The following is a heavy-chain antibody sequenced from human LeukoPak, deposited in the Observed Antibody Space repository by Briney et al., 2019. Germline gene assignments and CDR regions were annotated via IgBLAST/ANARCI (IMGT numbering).Heavy chain of an antibody. Sequence: GGSLRLSCAASGFTFSKAWMSWVRQAPGKGLEWVGRIKSKTDGGTTDYAAPVKGRFTISRDDSKNTLYLQMNSLKTEDTAVYYCTTDCPDSSVWCGVWRYWGQGTLVTVSS. J-gene: IGHJ4*02. CDR1: GFTFSKAW. CDR3: TTDCPDSSVWCGVWRY. V-gene: IGHV3-15*01. CDR2: IKSKTDGGTT. D-gene: IGHD3-22*01.